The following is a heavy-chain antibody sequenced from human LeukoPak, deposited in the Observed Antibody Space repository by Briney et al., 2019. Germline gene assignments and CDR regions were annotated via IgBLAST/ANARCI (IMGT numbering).Heavy chain of an antibody. CDR2: FDPEDGET. CDR1: GYTLTELS. CDR3: ATDSPSILTGDFDY. Sequence: GESLKISCKVSGYTLTELSMHWVRQAPGKGLEWMGGFDPEDGETIYAQKFQGRVTMTEDTSTDTAYMELSSLRSEDTAVYYCATDSPSILTGDFDYWGQGTLVTVSS. V-gene: IGHV1-24*01. J-gene: IGHJ4*02. D-gene: IGHD7-27*01.